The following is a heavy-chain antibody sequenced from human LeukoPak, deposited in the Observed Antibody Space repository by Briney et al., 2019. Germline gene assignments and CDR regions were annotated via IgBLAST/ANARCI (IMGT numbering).Heavy chain of an antibody. V-gene: IGHV4-59*01. CDR2: IYYSGST. J-gene: IGHJ4*02. Sequence: SETLSLTCTVSGGSISSYYWSWIRQPPGKGLEWIGYIYYSGSTNYNPSLKSRVTISVDTSKNQFSLKLSSVTAADTAVYYCARDRGQGGYSSGAPLGYWGQGTLVTVSS. CDR1: GGSISSYY. CDR3: ARDRGQGGYSSGAPLGY. D-gene: IGHD5-18*01.